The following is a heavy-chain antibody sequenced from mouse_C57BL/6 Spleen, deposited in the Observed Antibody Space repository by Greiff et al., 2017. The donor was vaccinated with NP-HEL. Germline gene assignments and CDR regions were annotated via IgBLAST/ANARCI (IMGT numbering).Heavy chain of an antibody. CDR3: ASLITTVVAKDYAMDY. V-gene: IGHV2-2*01. CDR1: GFSLTSYC. CDR2: IWRGGGS. D-gene: IGHD1-1*01. Sequence: QVQLQQSGPGLVQPSQSLSITCTVSGFSLTSYCVHWVRQSPGKGLEWLGVIWRGGGSDYNAAFISRLSIRKDNSKCQVFFKMNSLQADDTAIDYCASLITTVVAKDYAMDYWGQGTSVTVSS. J-gene: IGHJ4*01.